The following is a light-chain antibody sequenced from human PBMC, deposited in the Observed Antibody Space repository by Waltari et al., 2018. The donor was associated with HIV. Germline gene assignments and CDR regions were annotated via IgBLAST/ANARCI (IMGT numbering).Light chain of an antibody. CDR2: GAS. CDR1: ETVSSGY. Sequence: IVLTQSPGTVSLSPGDRATPSCRADETVSSGYLAWSQQKPGQAPRLLISGASIRASGVPDRFIGSGSGTDFTLTISRLEPEDFAVYLCQQYGSSPLTFGGGTRVEI. V-gene: IGKV3-20*01. CDR3: QQYGSSPLT. J-gene: IGKJ4*01.